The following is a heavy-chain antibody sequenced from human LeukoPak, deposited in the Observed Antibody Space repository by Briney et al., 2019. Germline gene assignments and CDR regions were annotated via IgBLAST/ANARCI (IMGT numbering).Heavy chain of an antibody. CDR3: APGQYSQSPSFDY. CDR1: GFTFSSYA. V-gene: IGHV3-30-3*01. J-gene: IGHJ4*02. CDR2: ISGGGGNK. Sequence: GGSLRLSCAASGFTFSSYAMHWVRQVPGKGLEWVSVISGGGGNKYYADSVKGRFTISRDNSKNTLYLQMNSRRAEDTAVYYGAPGQYSQSPSFDYWRQGTLVTVSS. D-gene: IGHD5-18*01.